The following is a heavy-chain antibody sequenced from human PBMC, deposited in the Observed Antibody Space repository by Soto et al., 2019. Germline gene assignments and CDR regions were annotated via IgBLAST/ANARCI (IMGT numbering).Heavy chain of an antibody. Sequence: GESLKISCKGVGYRLDAAWIGWVRQMPGKGLEWMGIIKPGGSDLRYSPSFRGQVTISADAAVNTAYLQWDSLKASDTAMYYCARQITYICDPWGQGTLVTVSS. CDR1: GYRLDAAW. CDR2: IKPGGSDL. J-gene: IGHJ5*02. V-gene: IGHV5-51*01. D-gene: IGHD3-10*01. CDR3: ARQITYICDP.